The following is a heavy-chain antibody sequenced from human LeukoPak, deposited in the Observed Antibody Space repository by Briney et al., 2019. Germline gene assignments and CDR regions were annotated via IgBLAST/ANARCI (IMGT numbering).Heavy chain of an antibody. CDR3: AKVEDFWSGYYSYLNFDY. J-gene: IGHJ4*02. D-gene: IGHD3-3*01. CDR1: GFTFSSYS. Sequence: PGGSLRLSCAASGFTFSSYSMNWVRQAPGKGLEWVSYISTSIISTYYADSVKGRFAISRDNAKNSLYLQMNSLRAEDTAVYYCAKVEDFWSGYYSYLNFDYWGQGTLVTVSS. V-gene: IGHV3-48*01. CDR2: ISTSIIST.